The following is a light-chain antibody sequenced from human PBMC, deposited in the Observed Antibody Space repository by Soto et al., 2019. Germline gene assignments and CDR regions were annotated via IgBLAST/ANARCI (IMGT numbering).Light chain of an antibody. V-gene: IGKV3-20*01. CDR3: QQYGSSLLT. CDR2: DAS. J-gene: IGKJ4*01. Sequence: EIVLTQSPGTLPLSPGERVTLSCRAGQSVTSSYLAWYQQKPGQAPRLLIYDASSRATGIPDRFSGSGSGTDFTLTISRLELEDFAVYYCQQYGSSLLTFGGGTKVEIK. CDR1: QSVTSSY.